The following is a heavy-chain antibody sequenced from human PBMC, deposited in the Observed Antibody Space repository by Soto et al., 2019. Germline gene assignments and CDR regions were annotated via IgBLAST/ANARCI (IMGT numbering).Heavy chain of an antibody. CDR3: ARERDHLLHMWGGYSSGMDV. J-gene: IGHJ6*02. D-gene: IGHD3-3*01. Sequence: EVQLVESGGGLVQPGGSLRLSCAASGFTFSSYWMSWVRQAPGKGLEWVANIKQDGSEKYYVDSVKGRFTISRDNAKNSLYLQMTSRRAEDTAVYSCARERDHLLHMWGGYSSGMDVWGQGTTVTVS. V-gene: IGHV3-7*01. CDR1: GFTFSSYW. CDR2: IKQDGSEK.